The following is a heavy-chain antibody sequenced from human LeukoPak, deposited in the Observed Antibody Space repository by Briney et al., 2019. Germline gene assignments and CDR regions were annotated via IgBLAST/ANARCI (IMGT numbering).Heavy chain of an antibody. D-gene: IGHD3-10*01. Sequence: SETLSLTCSVSGGTIGGYYWNWIRQSAGKGLEWIGRIYKSGSTNYNPSLKSRVTISIDKSNNQFSLILRSVTAADTAVYYCARGGYYGSGSYSAYDYCYMDVWGKGTTVTVAS. J-gene: IGHJ6*03. CDR3: ARGGYYGSGSYSAYDYCYMDV. V-gene: IGHV4-4*07. CDR2: IYKSGST. CDR1: GGTIGGYY.